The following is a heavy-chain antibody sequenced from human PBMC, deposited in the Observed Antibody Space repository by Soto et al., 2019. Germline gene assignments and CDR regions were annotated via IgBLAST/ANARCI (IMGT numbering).Heavy chain of an antibody. V-gene: IGHV4-30-4*01. Sequence: QVQLQESGPGLVKPSQTLSLTCTVSGGSISSGDYYWSWIRQPPGKGLEWIGYIYYSGSTYYNPSXNXRLTMSVDTSKNQFSLKLSSVIAADTAVYYCARSDNYVPFDHWGQGTLVTVSS. CDR2: IYYSGST. D-gene: IGHD4-4*01. J-gene: IGHJ4*02. CDR3: ARSDNYVPFDH. CDR1: GGSISSGDYY.